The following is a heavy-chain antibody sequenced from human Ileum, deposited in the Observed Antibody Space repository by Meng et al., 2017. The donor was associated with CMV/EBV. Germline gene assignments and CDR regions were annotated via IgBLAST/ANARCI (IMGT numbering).Heavy chain of an antibody. CDR3: ASEKTTMLNDAGLGYFRVDP. J-gene: IGHJ5*02. Sequence: SETLSLTCTVSACSMNNLAYYWGWFRQPPGEGLQWIGCTSASGRTSYNSSLKSRINMSIDTSTIQFSLKLSSVTAADTAKYYCASEKTTMLNDAGLGYFRVDPWGQGALVTVYS. D-gene: IGHD2/OR15-2a*01. V-gene: IGHV4-39*07. CDR2: TSASGRT. CDR1: ACSMNNLAYY.